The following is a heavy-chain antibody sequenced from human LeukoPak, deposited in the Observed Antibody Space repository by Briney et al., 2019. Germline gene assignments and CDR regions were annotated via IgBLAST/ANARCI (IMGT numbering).Heavy chain of an antibody. D-gene: IGHD2-21*02. CDR3: ARGGCFSFDY. CDR1: GFSFSTYD. J-gene: IGHJ4*02. CDR2: ITANTRGSIT. Sequence: SGGSLRLSCVTSGFSFSTYDMSWVRQAPGKGLEWVSGITANTRGSITYYADSVKGRFTISRDSSKDTLYLQMNSLRAEDTAVYFCARGGCFSFDYWGQGTLVTVSS. V-gene: IGHV3-23*01.